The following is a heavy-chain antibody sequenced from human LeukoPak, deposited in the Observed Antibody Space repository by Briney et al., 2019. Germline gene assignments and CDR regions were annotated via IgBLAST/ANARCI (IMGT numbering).Heavy chain of an antibody. J-gene: IGHJ3*02. CDR2: IYYGGST. V-gene: IGHV4-59*01. CDR3: ARAMIDDAFDI. Sequence: PSETLSLTCTVSGGSISSYYWSWIRQPPGKGLEWIGYIYYGGSTNYNPSLKSRVTISVDTSKNQFSLKLSSVTAADTAVYYCARAMIDDAFDIWGQGTMVTVSS. CDR1: GGSISSYY. D-gene: IGHD3-22*01.